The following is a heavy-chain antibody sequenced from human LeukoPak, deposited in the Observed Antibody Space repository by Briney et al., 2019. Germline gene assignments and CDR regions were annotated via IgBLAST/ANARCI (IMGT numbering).Heavy chain of an antibody. CDR3: ARYRLPDYYYYYFMDV. J-gene: IGHJ6*03. Sequence: ASVKVSCKASGYDFTNYGLFWVRQAPGQGLEWMGWIRGDNRNTKYAEKFQGRVTMTTDTDTSTTTAYMELRSLRSDDTAVYYCARYRLPDYYYYYFMDVWGSGTTVTVSS. V-gene: IGHV1-18*01. CDR2: IRGDNRNT. D-gene: IGHD3-16*02. CDR1: GYDFTNYG.